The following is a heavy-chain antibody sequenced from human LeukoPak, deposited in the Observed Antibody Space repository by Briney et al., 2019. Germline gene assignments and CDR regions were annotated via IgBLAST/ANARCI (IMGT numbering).Heavy chain of an antibody. D-gene: IGHD3-10*01. V-gene: IGHV5-51*01. J-gene: IGHJ5*02. CDR3: ARGVLLWFGNLGWFDP. Sequence: YPGDSDTRYSPSFQGQVTISADKSISTAYLQWSSLKASDTAMYYCARGVLLWFGNLGWFDPWGQGTLVTVSS. CDR2: YPGDSDT.